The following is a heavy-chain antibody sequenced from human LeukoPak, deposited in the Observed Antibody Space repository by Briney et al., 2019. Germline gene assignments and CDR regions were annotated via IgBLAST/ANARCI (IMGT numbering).Heavy chain of an antibody. CDR1: GGSISSYY. CDR2: IYTSGST. Sequence: SETLSLTCTVSGGSISSYYWSWIRQPAGKGLEWIGRIYTSGSTNYNPSLKSRVTMSVDTSKNQFSLKLSSVTAADTAVYYCARDSQDYDFWSGSGYYGMDVWGQGTTVTVSS. V-gene: IGHV4-4*07. D-gene: IGHD3-3*01. CDR3: ARDSQDYDFWSGSGYYGMDV. J-gene: IGHJ6*02.